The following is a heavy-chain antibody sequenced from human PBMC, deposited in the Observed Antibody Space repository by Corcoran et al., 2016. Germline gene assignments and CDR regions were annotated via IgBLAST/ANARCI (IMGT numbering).Heavy chain of an antibody. J-gene: IGHJ6*02. D-gene: IGHD3-10*01. CDR3: ARTRGMVRGHKDYYGMDV. Sequence: QVTLRESGPALAKPTQTLTRTCTDSGFSLSTSGMCVGWIRPPPVRALEWLALIDWDDDKYYSTSLKTRLTVSKDTPKNQVGLTMTNMDPVDTATYYCARTRGMVRGHKDYYGMDVWGQGTTVTVSS. CDR1: GFSLSTSGMC. CDR2: IDWDDDK. V-gene: IGHV2-70*01.